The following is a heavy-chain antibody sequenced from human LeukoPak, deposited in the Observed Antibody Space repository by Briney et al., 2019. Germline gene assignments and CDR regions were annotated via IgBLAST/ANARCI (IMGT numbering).Heavy chain of an antibody. V-gene: IGHV1-69*01. Sequence: SVKVSCKASGGTFSSYAIHWVRQAPGQGLEWMGGIIRIFSTTNYAQKFQGRVTISADESTSTAYMELSSLRSEDTAVYYCAREYRGSYSPLDYWGQGTLVTVPS. CDR3: AREYRGSYSPLDY. D-gene: IGHD1-26*01. J-gene: IGHJ4*02. CDR2: IIRIFSTT. CDR1: GGTFSSYA.